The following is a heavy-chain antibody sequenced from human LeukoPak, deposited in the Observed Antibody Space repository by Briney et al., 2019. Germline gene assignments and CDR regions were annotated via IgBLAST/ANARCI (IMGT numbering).Heavy chain of an antibody. Sequence: PGGSLRLSCAASGFTFSDYYMSWIRQAPGKGLEWVSYISSSGSTIYYADSVKGRFTISRGNAKNSLYLQMNSLRAEDTAVYYCARVARYDYVWGSYRFNWFDPWGQGTLVTVSS. V-gene: IGHV3-11*01. J-gene: IGHJ5*02. D-gene: IGHD3-16*02. CDR3: ARVARYDYVWGSYRFNWFDP. CDR1: GFTFSDYY. CDR2: ISSSGSTI.